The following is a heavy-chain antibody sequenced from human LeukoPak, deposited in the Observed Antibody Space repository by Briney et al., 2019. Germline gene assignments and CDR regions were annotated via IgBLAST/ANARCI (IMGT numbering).Heavy chain of an antibody. CDR3: ARGPLDCSSTSCYAFDAFDI. D-gene: IGHD2-2*01. J-gene: IGHJ3*02. V-gene: IGHV4-39*07. CDR2: MYSSGST. Sequence: PSETLSLTCTVSGGSISITSYYWGWIRQPPGKGLEWIGSMYSSGSTYYNPSLRSRVTISVDTSKNQFSLKLSSVTAADTAVYSCARGPLDCSSTSCYAFDAFDIWGQGTIVTVSS. CDR1: GGSISITSYY.